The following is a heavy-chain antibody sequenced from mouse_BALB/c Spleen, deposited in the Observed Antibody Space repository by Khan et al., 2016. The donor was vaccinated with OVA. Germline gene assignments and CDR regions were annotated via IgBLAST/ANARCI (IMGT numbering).Heavy chain of an antibody. J-gene: IGHJ4*01. CDR1: GYTFTNYG. CDR3: ARPPYCAYTLDY. Sequence: QIQLVQSGPELKKPGETVKISCKASGYTFTNYGMNWVKQSPGKALKWMGWINTYTGEPTYAADFKGRFAFSLETSATTAYLQINNLKNADTATYYCARPPYCAYTLDYWGQGTSVTVSS. CDR2: INTYTGEP. D-gene: IGHD2-10*01. V-gene: IGHV9-3-1*01.